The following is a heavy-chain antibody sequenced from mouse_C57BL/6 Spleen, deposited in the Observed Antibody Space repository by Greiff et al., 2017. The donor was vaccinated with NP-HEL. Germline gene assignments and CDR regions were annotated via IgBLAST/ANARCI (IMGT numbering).Heavy chain of an antibody. CDR3: TTTDYDYDSYYFDY. D-gene: IGHD2-4*01. CDR2: IDPENGDT. Sequence: EVQLQQSGAELVRPGASVKLSCTASGFNIKDDYMHWVKQRPEQGLEWIGWIDPENGDTEYASKFQGKATITADTSSNTAYLQLSSLTSEDTAVYYCTTTDYDYDSYYFDYWGQGTTLTVSS. CDR1: GFNIKDDY. J-gene: IGHJ2*01. V-gene: IGHV14-4*01.